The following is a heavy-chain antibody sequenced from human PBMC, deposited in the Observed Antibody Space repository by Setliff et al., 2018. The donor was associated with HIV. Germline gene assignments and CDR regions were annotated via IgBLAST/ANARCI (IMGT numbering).Heavy chain of an antibody. J-gene: IGHJ6*02. CDR2: MSHSGST. CDR1: GYSINSGYY. Sequence: SETLSLTCTISGYSINSGYYWGWIRQPPGKGLEWIGSMSHSGSTYYNPSLKSRLTISVDTSKNQFSLKLSSVTAADTAVYYCARVRGRYYYHYAMDVWGQGTTVTVSS. CDR3: ARVRGRYYYHYAMDV. D-gene: IGHD3-10*01. V-gene: IGHV4-38-2*02.